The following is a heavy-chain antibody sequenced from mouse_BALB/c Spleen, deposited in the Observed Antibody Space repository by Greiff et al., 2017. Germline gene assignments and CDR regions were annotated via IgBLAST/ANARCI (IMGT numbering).Heavy chain of an antibody. J-gene: IGHJ4*01. Sequence: VQLQQSGAELVRPGTSVKVSCKASGYAFTNYLIEWVKQRPGQGLEWIGRIDPYDSETHYNQKFKDKAILTVDKSSSTAYMQLSSLTSEDSAVYYCAREGRYGSSYLDYAMDYWGQGTSVTVSS. D-gene: IGHD1-1*01. CDR1: GYAFTNYL. CDR2: IDPYDSET. V-gene: IGHV1-54*01. CDR3: AREGRYGSSYLDYAMDY.